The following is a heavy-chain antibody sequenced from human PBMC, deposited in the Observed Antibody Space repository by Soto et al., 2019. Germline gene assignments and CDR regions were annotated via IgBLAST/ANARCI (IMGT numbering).Heavy chain of an antibody. CDR2: IIPIFGTA. J-gene: IGHJ4*02. Sequence: QVQLVQSGAEVKKPGSSVKVPCKASGGTFSSYAISWVRQAPGQGLEWMGGIIPIFGTANYAQKFQGRVTITADESTSTAYMELSSLRSEDTAVYYCARGAEYYDILTGYYDRAYYFDYWGQGTLVTVSS. CDR1: GGTFSSYA. V-gene: IGHV1-69*01. CDR3: ARGAEYYDILTGYYDRAYYFDY. D-gene: IGHD3-9*01.